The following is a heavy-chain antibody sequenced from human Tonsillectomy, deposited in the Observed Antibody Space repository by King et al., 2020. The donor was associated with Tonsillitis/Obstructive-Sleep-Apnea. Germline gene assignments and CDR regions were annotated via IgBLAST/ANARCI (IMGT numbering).Heavy chain of an antibody. Sequence: VQLVESGAEVKKPGESLKISCEGSGYSFTTYWIGWVRQMPGKGLEWMGIIYPGDSDTRYSQSFQGQVTHSADKSISTAYLQWSSLKASDTAMDYCAGHRTSGSLEPGGYWGQGTLVTVSS. D-gene: IGHD1-26*01. CDR3: AGHRTSGSLEPGGY. CDR2: IYPGDSDT. V-gene: IGHV5-51*01. CDR1: GYSFTTYW. J-gene: IGHJ4*02.